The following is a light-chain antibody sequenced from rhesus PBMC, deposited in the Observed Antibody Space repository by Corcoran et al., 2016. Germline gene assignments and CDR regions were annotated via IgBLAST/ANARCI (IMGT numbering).Light chain of an antibody. CDR1: QSISSW. CDR3: QQYSSSPFT. V-gene: IGKV1-22*01. Sequence: DIQMTQSPSSLSASVGDTVTITCRASQSISSWLAWYQQKLGKAPKLLIYKASSLQRGVPSRFSGSGAGTYFNLTISSLQSEDFATYYCQQYSSSPFTFGPGTKLDIK. CDR2: KAS. J-gene: IGKJ3*01.